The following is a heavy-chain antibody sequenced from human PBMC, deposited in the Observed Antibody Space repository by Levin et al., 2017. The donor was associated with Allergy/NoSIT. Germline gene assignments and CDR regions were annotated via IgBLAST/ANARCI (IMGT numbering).Heavy chain of an antibody. CDR3: ADLGRSYGLDV. J-gene: IGHJ6*02. CDR1: EFDFNDHY. V-gene: IGHV3-72*01. CDR2: ITSKGNSYSS. D-gene: IGHD1-26*01. Sequence: GGSLRLSCAGSEFDFNDHYIDWVRQAPGKGLEWVGRITSKGNSYSSEYAASVRGRLTISRDDSENSVYLQMNSLKTEDTAVYYCADLGRSYGLDVWGQGTTVTVSS.